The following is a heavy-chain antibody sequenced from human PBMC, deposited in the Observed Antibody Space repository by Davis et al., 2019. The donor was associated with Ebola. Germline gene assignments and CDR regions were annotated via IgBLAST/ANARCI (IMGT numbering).Heavy chain of an antibody. CDR1: GFTFSSYG. D-gene: IGHD3-16*01. J-gene: IGHJ6*04. CDR3: TKNNQLWGFYFGMDV. V-gene: IGHV3-21*04. CDR2: ISSSSSYI. Sequence: GESLKISCAASGFTFSSYGMHWVRQAPGKGLEWVSSISSSSSYIYYADSVKGRFTISRDNAKNSLYLQMNSLRAEDTALYYCTKNNQLWGFYFGMDVWGKGTTVTVSS.